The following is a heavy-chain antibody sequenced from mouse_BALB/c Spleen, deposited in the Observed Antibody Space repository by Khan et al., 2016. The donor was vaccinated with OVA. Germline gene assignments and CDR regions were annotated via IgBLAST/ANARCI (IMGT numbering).Heavy chain of an antibody. CDR2: TNPTNGRT. D-gene: IGHD1-1*01. Sequence: QVQLQQPGAELVKAGASVKMSCKASGYTFTSYWMHWVKQRLGQGLEWFAETNPTNGRTYYNEKLKSKATLTVDKSSSTAYMLLSGRTFEDSAVYYCARIKKIVATYFDYWGQGTTLTVSS. J-gene: IGHJ2*01. V-gene: IGHV1S81*02. CDR1: GYTFTSYW. CDR3: ARIKKIVATYFDY.